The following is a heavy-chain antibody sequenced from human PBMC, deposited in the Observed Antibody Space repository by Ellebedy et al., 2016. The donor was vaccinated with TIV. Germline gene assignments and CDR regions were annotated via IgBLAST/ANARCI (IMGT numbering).Heavy chain of an antibody. CDR3: ASPSGSYYRGYYYGMDV. J-gene: IGHJ6*02. CDR2: INAGNGNT. V-gene: IGHV1-3*01. Sequence: ASVKVSXXASGYTFTSYAMHWVRQAPGQRLEWMGWINAGNGNTKYSQKFQGRVTITRDTSASTAYMELSSLRSEDTAVYYCASPSGSYYRGYYYGMDVWGQGTTVTVSS. D-gene: IGHD1-26*01. CDR1: GYTFTSYA.